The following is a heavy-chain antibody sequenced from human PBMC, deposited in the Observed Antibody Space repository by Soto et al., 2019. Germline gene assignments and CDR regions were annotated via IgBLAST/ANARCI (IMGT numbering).Heavy chain of an antibody. CDR3: ARHIAVSGTRGFDH. V-gene: IGHV4-4*02. D-gene: IGHD2-21*01. CDR2: IFHTGSA. J-gene: IGHJ4*02. Sequence: QVQLQESGPGLMKPSGTLSLTCAVSGGSITSNWWSWVRQPPGKGLEWIAEIFHTGSAKYNPSLMGRLTISMDKSRSHLSLTLNSVTAADTAVYYCARHIAVSGTRGFDHWCQGNLVTVSS. CDR1: GGSITSNW.